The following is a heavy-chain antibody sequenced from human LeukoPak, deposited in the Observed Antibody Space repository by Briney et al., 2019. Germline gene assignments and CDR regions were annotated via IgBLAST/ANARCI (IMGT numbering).Heavy chain of an antibody. CDR1: GGSFSGYY. CDR2: INHSGST. Sequence: PSETLSLTCAVYGGSFSGYYWSWIRQPPGKGLEWIGEINHSGSTNYNPSLKSRVTISVDTSKNQFSLKLSSVTAADTAVYYCARGQKDIVLMVKAGNWFDPWGQGTLVTVSS. V-gene: IGHV4-34*01. D-gene: IGHD2-8*01. CDR3: ARGQKDIVLMVKAGNWFDP. J-gene: IGHJ5*02.